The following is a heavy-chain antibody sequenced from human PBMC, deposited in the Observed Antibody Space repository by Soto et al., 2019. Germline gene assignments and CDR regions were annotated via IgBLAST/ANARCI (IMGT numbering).Heavy chain of an antibody. J-gene: IGHJ4*02. CDR3: ARDHDDGMCEY. CDR1: GGAILNGGHY. D-gene: IGHD1-1*01. CDR2: IFFSGNT. V-gene: IGHV4-31*03. Sequence: PSEPLSLTCTVSGGAILNGGHYWTWIRHPTGKGLEWIGKIFFSGNTHYNTAIKSRPSFSVERAKNHFSLNLTSVTAADTAIYYCARDHDDGMCEYLGPGTLVSVSA.